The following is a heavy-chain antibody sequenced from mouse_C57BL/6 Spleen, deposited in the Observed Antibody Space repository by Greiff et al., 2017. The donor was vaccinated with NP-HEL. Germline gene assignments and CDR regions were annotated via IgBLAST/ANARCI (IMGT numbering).Heavy chain of an antibody. V-gene: IGHV5-17*01. J-gene: IGHJ4*01. CDR1: GFTFSDYG. D-gene: IGHD2-4*01. Sequence: EVQVVESGGGLVKPGGSLKLSCAASGFTFSDYGMHWVRQAPEKGLEWVAYISSGSSTIYYADTVKGRFTISRDNAKNTLFLQMTSLRSEDTAMYYCARRMITSSYYAMDYWGQGTSVTVSS. CDR3: ARRMITSSYYAMDY. CDR2: ISSGSSTI.